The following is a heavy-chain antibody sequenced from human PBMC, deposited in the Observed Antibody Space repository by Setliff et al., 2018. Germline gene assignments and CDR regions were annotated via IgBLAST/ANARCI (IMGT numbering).Heavy chain of an antibody. V-gene: IGHV1-69*13. CDR3: ARVPRLEWLLPTFDS. CDR2: IIPMFGT. D-gene: IGHD3-3*01. CDR1: GGTFSSYV. J-gene: IGHJ4*02. Sequence: GPPVKVSCKASGGTFSSYVISWVREAPGQGLEWMGGIIPMFGTNYAQKFQGRVTITADESTSTAYMELRSLTSDDTAVYYCARVPRLEWLLPTFDSWGQGTLVTVSS.